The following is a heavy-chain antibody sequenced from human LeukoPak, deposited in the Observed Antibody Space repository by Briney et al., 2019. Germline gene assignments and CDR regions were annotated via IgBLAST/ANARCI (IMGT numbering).Heavy chain of an antibody. V-gene: IGHV3-23*01. CDR3: AKKVSGWSEDFQH. J-gene: IGHJ1*01. CDR1: GFTVSSNY. Sequence: GGSLRLSCAASGFTVSSNYMSWVRQAPGKGLEWVSAISGSGGSTYYADSVKGRFTISRDNSKNTLYLQMNSLRAEDTAVYYCAKKVSGWSEDFQHWGQGTLVTVSS. D-gene: IGHD6-19*01. CDR2: ISGSGGST.